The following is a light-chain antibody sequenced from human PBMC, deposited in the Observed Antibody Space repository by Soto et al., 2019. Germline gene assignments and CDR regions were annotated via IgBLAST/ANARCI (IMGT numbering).Light chain of an antibody. CDR3: KQYNNWPPYT. Sequence: EVVMTQSPATLSASPGERVILSCRASQNIGSNLAWYQQRPGQAPRLLMYGASTRATETPARFSGSGSATDFTLTISSLQSEDFAVYYCKQYNNWPPYTFAQGTKLEIK. CDR1: QNIGSN. J-gene: IGKJ2*01. V-gene: IGKV3-15*01. CDR2: GAS.